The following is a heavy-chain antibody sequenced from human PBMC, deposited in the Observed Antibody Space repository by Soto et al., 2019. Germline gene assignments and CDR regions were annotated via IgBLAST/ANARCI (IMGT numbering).Heavy chain of an antibody. CDR3: ARDHRVTIFGVVSPPSDYYYGMDV. J-gene: IGHJ6*02. CDR1: GGTFSSYA. CDR2: IIPIFGTA. D-gene: IGHD3-3*01. V-gene: IGHV1-69*13. Sequence: SVKVSCKASGGTFSSYAISWVRQAPGQGLEWMGGIIPIFGTANYAQKFQGRVTITADESTSTAYMELSSLRSEDTAVYYCARDHRVTIFGVVSPPSDYYYGMDVWGQGTTVNVSS.